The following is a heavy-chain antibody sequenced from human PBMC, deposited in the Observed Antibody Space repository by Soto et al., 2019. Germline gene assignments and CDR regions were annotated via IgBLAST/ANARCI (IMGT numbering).Heavy chain of an antibody. J-gene: IGHJ4*02. Sequence: SETLSLTCTVSGGSISSSSYYWGWIRQPPGKGLEWIGSIYYSGSTYYNPSLKSRVTISVDTSKNQFSLELSSVTAADTAVYYCARLLTVAGTEGYYFDYWGQGTLVTV. D-gene: IGHD6-19*01. CDR2: IYYSGST. V-gene: IGHV4-39*01. CDR3: ARLLTVAGTEGYYFDY. CDR1: GGSISSSSYY.